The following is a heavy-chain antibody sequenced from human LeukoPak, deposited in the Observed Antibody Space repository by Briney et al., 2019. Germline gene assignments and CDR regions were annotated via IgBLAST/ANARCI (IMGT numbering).Heavy chain of an antibody. J-gene: IGHJ6*03. CDR3: ARVYYYYYYYYMDV. CDR1: GGSISSYY. V-gene: IGHV4-4*07. CDR2: IYTSGST. D-gene: IGHD3-10*01. Sequence: SATLSLTCTVSGGSISSYYWSWIRQPAGKGLEWIGRIYTSGSTNYNPSLKSRVTMSVDTSKNQFSLKLSSVTAADTAVYYCARVYYYYYYYYMDVWGKGTTVTVSS.